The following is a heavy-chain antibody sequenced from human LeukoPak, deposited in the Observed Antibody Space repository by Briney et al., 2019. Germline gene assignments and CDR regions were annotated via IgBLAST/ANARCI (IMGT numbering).Heavy chain of an antibody. D-gene: IGHD6-13*01. Sequence: GASVKVSCKASGGTFSSYAISWVRQAPGQGLEWMGGIIPIFGTANYAQKFQGRVTITADKSTSTAYMELSSLGSEDTAVYYCARTLAGPDYFDYWGQGTLVTVSS. V-gene: IGHV1-69*06. CDR3: ARTLAGPDYFDY. CDR1: GGTFSSYA. CDR2: IIPIFGTA. J-gene: IGHJ4*02.